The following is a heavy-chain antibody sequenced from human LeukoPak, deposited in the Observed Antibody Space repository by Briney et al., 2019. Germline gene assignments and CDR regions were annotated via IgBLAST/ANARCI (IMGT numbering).Heavy chain of an antibody. V-gene: IGHV4-39*01. Sequence: SETLSLTCTVSGGSISSSSYYWGWIRQPPGKGLEWIGRIYYSGSTYYNPSLKSRVTISVDTSKNQFSLKLSSVTAADTAVYYCARQGHNYDILAGYQPYYFDYWGQGTLVTVSS. J-gene: IGHJ4*02. CDR2: IYYSGST. CDR3: ARQGHNYDILAGYQPYYFDY. D-gene: IGHD3-9*01. CDR1: GGSISSSSYY.